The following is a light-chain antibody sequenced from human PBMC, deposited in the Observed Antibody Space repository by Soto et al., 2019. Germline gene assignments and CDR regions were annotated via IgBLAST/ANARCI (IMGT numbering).Light chain of an antibody. V-gene: IGKV3-20*01. CDR3: QHYGSSPPTWT. CDR2: GAS. J-gene: IGKJ1*01. CDR1: QSVSTNY. Sequence: EIVLTQSPGALSLSPGERATLSCRTSQSVSTNYLAWYQEKPGQAPRLLIYGASSRATGIPDRFSGSGSGTDFTLTTSRLEPEDFPLYYCQHYGSSPPTWTFGQGTKGEIK.